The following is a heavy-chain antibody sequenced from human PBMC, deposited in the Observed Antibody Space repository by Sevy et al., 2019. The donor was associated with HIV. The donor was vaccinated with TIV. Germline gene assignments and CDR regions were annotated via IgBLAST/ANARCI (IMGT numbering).Heavy chain of an antibody. CDR3: ARGVDSYGAYYYYMDV. CDR2: ISGHDGET. Sequence: DSVKVSCKASGYRFTNFGLSWVRQAPGQGLEWMGWISGHDGETNYAQRFQGRVTLTTDTSTRTAYMELRSLRSDDTATYYCARGVDSYGAYYYYMDVWGSGTTVTVSS. D-gene: IGHD4-17*01. J-gene: IGHJ6*03. CDR1: GYRFTNFG. V-gene: IGHV1-18*01.